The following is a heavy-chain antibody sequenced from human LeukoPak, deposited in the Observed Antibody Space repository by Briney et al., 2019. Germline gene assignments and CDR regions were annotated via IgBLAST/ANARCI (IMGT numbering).Heavy chain of an antibody. CDR2: MNPNSGNT. Sequence: ASVKVSCKASGYTFTSYDINWVRQATGQGLEWMGWMNPNSGNTGYAQKSQGRVTMTRNTSISTAYMELSSLRSEDTAVYYCARGKVPAALNWFDPWGQGTLVTVSS. J-gene: IGHJ5*02. D-gene: IGHD2-2*01. CDR1: GYTFTSYD. CDR3: ARGKVPAALNWFDP. V-gene: IGHV1-8*01.